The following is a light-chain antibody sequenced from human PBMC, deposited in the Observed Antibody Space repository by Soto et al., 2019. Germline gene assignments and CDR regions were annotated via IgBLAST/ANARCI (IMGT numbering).Light chain of an antibody. Sequence: QSALTQPPSASGSPGQSVTISCTGTSSDVGGYNYVSWYQQHPGKAPKLMIYEVSKRPSGAPDRFSGSKSGNTASLTVSGLQAEDEADYYCSSYAGSIFYVFGTGTKVTVL. CDR2: EVS. CDR1: SSDVGGYNY. J-gene: IGLJ1*01. V-gene: IGLV2-8*01. CDR3: SSYAGSIFYV.